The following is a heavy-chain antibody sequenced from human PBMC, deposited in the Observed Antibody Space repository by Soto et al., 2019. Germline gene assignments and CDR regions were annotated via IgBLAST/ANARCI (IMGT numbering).Heavy chain of an antibody. CDR1: GYSISSSNW. V-gene: IGHV4-28*01. J-gene: IGHJ4*02. Sequence: TSETLSLTCAVSGYSISSSNWWGWIRQPPGKGLEWIGYIYYSGTTYYNPSLKSRVTMSVDTSRNQFSLKMISVTAADTAVYYCIRTMLREVNHVVLDFWSQGALVTVSS. D-gene: IGHD3-10*01. CDR3: IRTMLREVNHVVLDF. CDR2: IYYSGTT.